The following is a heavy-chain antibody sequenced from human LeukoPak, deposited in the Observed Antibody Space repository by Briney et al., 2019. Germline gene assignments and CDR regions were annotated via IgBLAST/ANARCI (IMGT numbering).Heavy chain of an antibody. CDR3: ATQEAYYYEY. Sequence: SETLSLTCTVSGGSISSYYWGWIRRPPGKGLEWIGSIYYSGSTYYNPSLKSRVTTSVDTSKNQFSLKLSSVTAADTAVYYCATQEAYYYEYWGQGTLVTVSS. J-gene: IGHJ4*02. CDR1: GGSISSYY. CDR2: IYYSGST. V-gene: IGHV4-39*01.